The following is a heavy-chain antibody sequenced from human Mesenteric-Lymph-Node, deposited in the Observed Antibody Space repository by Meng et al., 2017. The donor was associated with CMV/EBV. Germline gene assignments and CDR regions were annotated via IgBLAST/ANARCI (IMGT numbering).Heavy chain of an antibody. V-gene: IGHV4-34*01. CDR3: ARGSDIPVNNY. CDR1: GASFSGYY. D-gene: IGHD2-15*01. CDR2: IDHSGXX. J-gene: IGHJ4*02. Sequence: QVQLQRXGAGLLKPSETLSLTCAVYGASFSGYYWRWIRQPPGKGLGLIGEIDHSGXXNYNPSXKSRVTXSLDRSKNQFSLKXSSVTAEDTAVYYCARGSDIPVNNYWGQGTLVTVSS.